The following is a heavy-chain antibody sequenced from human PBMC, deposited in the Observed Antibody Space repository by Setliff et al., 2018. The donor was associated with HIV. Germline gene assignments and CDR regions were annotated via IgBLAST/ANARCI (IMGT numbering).Heavy chain of an antibody. D-gene: IGHD1-7*01. V-gene: IGHV1-69-2*01. Sequence: ASVKVSCKASGYTFTDYYMHWVQQAPGKGLEWMGRVDPEDGETIYAEKFQGRVTITADTPTDTAYMELSSLTSEDTAVFYCTTDHITGTSLDHWGQGTLVTVSS. CDR1: GYTFTDYY. CDR3: TTDHITGTSLDH. J-gene: IGHJ4*02. CDR2: VDPEDGET.